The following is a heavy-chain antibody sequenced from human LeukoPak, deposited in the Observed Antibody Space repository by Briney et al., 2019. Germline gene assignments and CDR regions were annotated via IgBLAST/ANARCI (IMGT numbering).Heavy chain of an antibody. CDR1: GFTFSSYA. Sequence: PGGSLRLSCAASGFTFSSYAMSWVRQAPGKGLEWVSAISGSGGSTYYADSVKGRFTISRDNSRNTLYLQMNSLRAEDTAVYYCAKGGYCSGGSCYSSYYYYYYGMDVWGQGTTVTVSS. J-gene: IGHJ6*02. CDR3: AKGGYCSGGSCYSSYYYYYYGMDV. D-gene: IGHD2-15*01. CDR2: ISGSGGST. V-gene: IGHV3-23*01.